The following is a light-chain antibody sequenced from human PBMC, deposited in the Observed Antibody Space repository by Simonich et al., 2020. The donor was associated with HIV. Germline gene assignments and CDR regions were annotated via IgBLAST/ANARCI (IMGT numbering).Light chain of an antibody. J-gene: IGLJ3*02. Sequence: QSALTQPASVSGSPGQSITISCTGTSSDVGSYNLVSWSQQHPGKAPKLMIYEGSKRPSGVSNRFSGSKSGNTASLTISGLQAEDEADYYCCSYAGSNRVFGGGTKLTVL. CDR3: CSYAGSNRV. CDR2: EGS. CDR1: SSDVGSYNL. V-gene: IGLV2-23*01.